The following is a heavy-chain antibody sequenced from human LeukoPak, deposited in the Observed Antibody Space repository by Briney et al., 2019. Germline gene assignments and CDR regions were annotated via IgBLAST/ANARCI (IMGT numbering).Heavy chain of an antibody. J-gene: IGHJ5*02. D-gene: IGHD2-15*01. CDR2: LSKSGNT. Sequence: SETLSLTCTVSGGSISSYYWSWIRLPPGKGLEWIGYLSKSGNTNYSPSLKSRVTIFGDTSKNQFFLKLSSVTAADTAVYYCARHESFVVVAATPGWFDPWGQGTLVTVSS. V-gene: IGHV4-59*08. CDR1: GGSISSYY. CDR3: ARHESFVVVAATPGWFDP.